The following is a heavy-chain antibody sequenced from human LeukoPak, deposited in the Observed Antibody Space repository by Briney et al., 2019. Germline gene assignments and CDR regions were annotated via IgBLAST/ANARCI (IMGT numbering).Heavy chain of an antibody. V-gene: IGHV4-59*01. CDR3: ARHPSDRLVGVTVFDS. Sequence: SETLSLTCNVSGDSIRSFYWSWIRQFPGKGLEWIAYMYHSGITNYNPSLQSRVTLSIDTSKSQFSLNLRSVTAADTAVYYCARHPSDRLVGVTVFDSWGQGTLVTVS. CDR1: GDSIRSFY. D-gene: IGHD1-26*01. CDR2: MYHSGIT. J-gene: IGHJ4*02.